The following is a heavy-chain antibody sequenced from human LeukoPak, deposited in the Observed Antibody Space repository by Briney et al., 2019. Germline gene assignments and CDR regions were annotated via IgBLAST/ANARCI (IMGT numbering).Heavy chain of an antibody. Sequence: GGSLRLSCAAFGFIVSSNYMSWVRQAPGKGLEWVAVILNDVKSKYYADSVKGRFTVSRDNSKNTLYLQMNSLRADDTAVYYCARDTGWYFDLWGRGTLVTVSS. CDR1: GFIVSSNY. J-gene: IGHJ2*01. CDR2: ILNDVKSK. D-gene: IGHD4-17*01. CDR3: ARDTGWYFDL. V-gene: IGHV3-30*03.